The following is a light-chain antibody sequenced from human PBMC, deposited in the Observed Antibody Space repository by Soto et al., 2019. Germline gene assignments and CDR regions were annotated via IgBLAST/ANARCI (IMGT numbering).Light chain of an antibody. CDR3: QQYGSSPPWT. CDR2: GAS. Sequence: EIVLTQSPGTLSLSPGERATLSCRASHSVSSSYLAWYQQKPGQAPRLLIYGASSRATGIPDRFSGSGSGTDFTLTISRLEPEDFAVYDYQQYGSSPPWTFGQGTKVEIK. V-gene: IGKV3-20*01. J-gene: IGKJ1*01. CDR1: HSVSSSY.